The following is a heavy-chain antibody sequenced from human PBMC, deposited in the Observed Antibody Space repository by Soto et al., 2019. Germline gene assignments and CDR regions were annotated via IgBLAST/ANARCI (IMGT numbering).Heavy chain of an antibody. CDR2: INHSGST. CDR3: ARGSPIVVVPAASSPGIAAAGTQGNDY. D-gene: IGHD2-2*01. CDR1: GGSFSGYY. J-gene: IGHJ4*02. V-gene: IGHV4-34*01. Sequence: SETLSLTCAVYGGSFSGYYWSWIRQPPGKGLEWIGEINHSGSTNYNPSLKSRVTISVDTSKNQFSLKLSSVTAADTAVYYCARGSPIVVVPAASSPGIAAAGTQGNDYWGQGTLVTVSS.